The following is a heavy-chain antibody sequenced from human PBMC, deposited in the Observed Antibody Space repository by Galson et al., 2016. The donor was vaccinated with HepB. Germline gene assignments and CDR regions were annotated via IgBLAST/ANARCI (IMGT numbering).Heavy chain of an antibody. Sequence: SLRLSCAASGFTFGSYVVSWVRQPPGKGLEWVSSISGDGRDTYYPDSVKGRFTISRDNSKNTLYLQMNSLRPEDTAVYYCARCVDTSMAPFDYWGQGTLLTVSS. V-gene: IGHV3-23*01. CDR2: ISGDGRDT. CDR3: ARCVDTSMAPFDY. D-gene: IGHD5-18*01. J-gene: IGHJ4*02. CDR1: GFTFGSYV.